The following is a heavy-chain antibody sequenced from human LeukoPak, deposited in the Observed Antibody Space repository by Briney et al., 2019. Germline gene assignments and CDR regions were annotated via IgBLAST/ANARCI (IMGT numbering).Heavy chain of an antibody. Sequence: SETLPLTCDVSGGSISSTYWWTWVRQSPGKGLEWIGEIYHSGFTNYNPSLKSRVTISVDKPKNHFSLKLSSVTAADTAVYYCAREDPDRKIDYWGQGTLVTVSS. D-gene: IGHD1-14*01. CDR3: AREDPDRKIDY. CDR2: IYHSGFT. CDR1: GGSISSTYW. J-gene: IGHJ4*02. V-gene: IGHV4-4*02.